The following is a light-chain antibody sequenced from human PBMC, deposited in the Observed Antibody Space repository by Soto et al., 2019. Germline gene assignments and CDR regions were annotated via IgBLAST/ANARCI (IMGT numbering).Light chain of an antibody. CDR3: QQSSSSPFT. Sequence: DIHMTQSPSPLSASIGDRVSITCRASQSISRYLNWYQQKPGKAPQLLIYIASNLEGGVPSRFSGTGSGTDFTLTISSLQPEDFATYYCQQSSSSPFTFGPGTKVDIK. CDR1: QSISRY. J-gene: IGKJ3*01. V-gene: IGKV1-39*01. CDR2: IAS.